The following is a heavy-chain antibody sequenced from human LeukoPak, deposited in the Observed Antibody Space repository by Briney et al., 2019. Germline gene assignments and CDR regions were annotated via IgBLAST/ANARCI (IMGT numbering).Heavy chain of an antibody. CDR1: GFTLSSYS. CDR3: AKGEQWLVFVTWFDP. D-gene: IGHD6-19*01. V-gene: IGHV3-48*01. CDR2: VDSSSRAI. Sequence: GGSLRLSCVASGFTLSSYSMNWVRQAPGKGLEWVSYVDSSSRAIYYTDSAKGRFTISRDNSKNTLYLQMNSLRAEDTAVYYCAKGEQWLVFVTWFDPRGQGTLVTVSS. J-gene: IGHJ5*02.